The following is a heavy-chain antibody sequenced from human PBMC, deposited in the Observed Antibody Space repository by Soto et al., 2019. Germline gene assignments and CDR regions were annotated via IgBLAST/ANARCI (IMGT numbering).Heavy chain of an antibody. CDR3: ARHLRDTYHYGFDV. CDR2: ISYDGDT. V-gene: IGHV4-39*01. J-gene: IGHJ6*02. D-gene: IGHD5-18*01. Sequence: SSETLSLTCTVSGGSISSSRSYWGWIRLPPGKGLEWIATISYDGDTYHNPSLKSRVTISADTSKNQFSLRLSSVTAADTAVYYCARHLRDTYHYGFDVWGPGPTVTVSS. CDR1: GGSISSSRSY.